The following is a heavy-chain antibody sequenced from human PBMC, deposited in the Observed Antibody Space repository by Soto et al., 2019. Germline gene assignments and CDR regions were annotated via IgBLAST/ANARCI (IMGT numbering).Heavy chain of an antibody. CDR3: ANYGRLAAAESYYYMDV. J-gene: IGHJ6*03. V-gene: IGHV3-9*01. CDR2: ISWNSGSI. D-gene: IGHD6-13*01. Sequence: EVQLVESGGGLVQPGRSLRLSCAASGFTFDDYAMHWVRQAPGKGLEWVSGISWNSGSIGYADSVKGRFTISRDNAKNSLYLQMNSLIAEDTALYYCANYGRLAAAESYYYMDVWGKGTTVTVSS. CDR1: GFTFDDYA.